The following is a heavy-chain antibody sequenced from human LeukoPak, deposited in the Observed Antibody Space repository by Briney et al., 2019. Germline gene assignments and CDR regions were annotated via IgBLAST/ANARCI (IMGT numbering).Heavy chain of an antibody. V-gene: IGHV3-23*01. CDR1: GFTFNTYS. CDR3: AKGSSYSGNLVDY. Sequence: GGSLRLSCAASGFTFNTYSLSWVRQSPGKGLEWVSAIGGNGGSTYYAESVRGRFTISRDNSMNTLYLQMNSLRAEDTAVYYCAKGSSYSGNLVDYWGQGNLVTVSS. J-gene: IGHJ4*02. CDR2: IGGNGGST. D-gene: IGHD1-7*01.